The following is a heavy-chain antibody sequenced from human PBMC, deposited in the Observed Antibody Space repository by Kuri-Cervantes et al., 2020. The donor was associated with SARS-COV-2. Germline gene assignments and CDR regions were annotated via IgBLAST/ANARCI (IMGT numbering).Heavy chain of an antibody. V-gene: IGHV1-69*05. CDR2: IIPIFGTA. CDR3: ARDRTGATGPAGDAFDI. Sequence: SVKVSCKASGYTFTYRYLHWVRQAPGQGLEWMGVIIPIFGTANYAQKFQGSVTITTDESTSTAYMELRSLRSEDTAVYYCARDRTGATGPAGDAFDIWGQGTMVTVSS. J-gene: IGHJ3*02. CDR1: GYTFTYRY. D-gene: IGHD6-25*01.